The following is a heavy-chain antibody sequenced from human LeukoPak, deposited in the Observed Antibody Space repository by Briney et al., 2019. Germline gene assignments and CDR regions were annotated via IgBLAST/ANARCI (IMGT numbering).Heavy chain of an antibody. Sequence: GGSLRLSCAASGFTFSSYAISWVRQAPGKGLEWVSAISGSGGSTYYADSVKGRFTISRDNSKNTLYLQMNSLRAEDTAVYYCAKVISGLATMLPFDYWGQGTLVTVSS. CDR2: ISGSGGST. V-gene: IGHV3-23*01. CDR1: GFTFSSYA. D-gene: IGHD5-24*01. J-gene: IGHJ4*02. CDR3: AKVISGLATMLPFDY.